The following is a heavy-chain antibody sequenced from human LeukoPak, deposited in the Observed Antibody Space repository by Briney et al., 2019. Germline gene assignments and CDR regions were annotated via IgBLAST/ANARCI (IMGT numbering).Heavy chain of an antibody. Sequence: GGSLTLSVAASGFTFSSYSMNWVRQAPGGGREWVSSICSSSSYLYYADSVKGRFTISRDNAKNSLYLKMNSLRAEDTAVYYCARGRASYYYDSSGYPFDYWGQGTLVTVSS. J-gene: IGHJ4*02. CDR3: ARGRASYYYDSSGYPFDY. V-gene: IGHV3-21*01. CDR2: ICSSSSYL. D-gene: IGHD3-22*01. CDR1: GFTFSSYS.